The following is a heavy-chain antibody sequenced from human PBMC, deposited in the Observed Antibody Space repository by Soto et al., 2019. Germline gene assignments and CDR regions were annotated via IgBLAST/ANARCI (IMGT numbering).Heavy chain of an antibody. CDR3: AKDRLPSGGSGRSPYYFDY. Sequence: EVQLLESGGGLVQPGGSLRLSCAASGFTFSSYAMSWVRQAPGKGLEWVSAISGSGGSTYYADSVKGRFTISRDKSKNTLYLQMNSLRAEDTAVYYCAKDRLPSGGSGRSPYYFDYWGQGTLVTVSS. J-gene: IGHJ4*02. CDR2: ISGSGGST. V-gene: IGHV3-23*01. D-gene: IGHD3-16*01. CDR1: GFTFSSYA.